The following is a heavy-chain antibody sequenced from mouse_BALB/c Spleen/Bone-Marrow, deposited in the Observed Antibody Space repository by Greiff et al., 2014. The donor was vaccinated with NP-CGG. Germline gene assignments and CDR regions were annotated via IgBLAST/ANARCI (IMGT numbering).Heavy chain of an antibody. J-gene: IGHJ4*01. CDR1: GYTFTGYY. CDR2: IYPGNVNT. D-gene: IGHD4-1*01. V-gene: IGHV1S56*01. Sequence: QVQLQQSGPELVKPGASVRISCKASGYTFTGYYIHWVKQRPGQGLEWIGWIYPGNVNTKYNEKFKGKATLTADKSSSTAYMQLSSLTSEDSAVYFCARGDWDGDYAMDYWGQGTSVTVSS. CDR3: ARGDWDGDYAMDY.